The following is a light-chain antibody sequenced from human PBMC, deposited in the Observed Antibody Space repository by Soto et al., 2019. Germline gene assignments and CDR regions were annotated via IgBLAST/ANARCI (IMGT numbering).Light chain of an antibody. V-gene: IGKV1-27*01. Sequence: DIQRTQSPSSLSESVGDIFTITCRASQVISNYLAWYQQKPGKVPKLLIYAASTLQSGVPSRFSGSGSGTDFTLTISSLQPEDVATYYCQKYNSAPYTFGQGTKLEIK. CDR2: AAS. CDR3: QKYNSAPYT. CDR1: QVISNY. J-gene: IGKJ2*01.